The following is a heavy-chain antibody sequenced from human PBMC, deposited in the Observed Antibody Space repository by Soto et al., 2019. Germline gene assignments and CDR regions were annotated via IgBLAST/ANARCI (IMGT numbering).Heavy chain of an antibody. CDR3: ARDHITMVRGAHDAFDI. Sequence: ASVKVSCKASGYTFTSYGISWVRQAPGQGLEWMGWISAYNGNTNYAQKLQGGVTMTTDTSTSTAYMELRSLRSDDTAVYYCARDHITMVRGAHDAFDIWGQGTMVTVSS. J-gene: IGHJ3*02. CDR1: GYTFTSYG. D-gene: IGHD3-10*01. CDR2: ISAYNGNT. V-gene: IGHV1-18*01.